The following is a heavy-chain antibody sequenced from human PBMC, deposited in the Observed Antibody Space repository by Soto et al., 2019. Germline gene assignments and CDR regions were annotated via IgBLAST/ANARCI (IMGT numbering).Heavy chain of an antibody. D-gene: IGHD2-15*01. Sequence: SETLSLTCTVSGGSISSSSYYWGWIRQPPGKGLEWIGSIYYSGSTYYNPSLKSRVTISVDTSKNQFSLKLSSVTAADTAVYYCAREGKLYCSGGSCYGYYGMDVWGQGTTVTVSS. CDR1: GGSISSSSYY. CDR3: AREGKLYCSGGSCYGYYGMDV. CDR2: IYYSGST. V-gene: IGHV4-39*07. J-gene: IGHJ6*02.